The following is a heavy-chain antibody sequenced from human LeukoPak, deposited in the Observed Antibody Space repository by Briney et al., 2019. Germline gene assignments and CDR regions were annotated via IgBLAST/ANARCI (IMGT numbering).Heavy chain of an antibody. CDR2: ISFRGST. D-gene: IGHD6-13*01. Sequence: SETLSLTCSVSGGSISSDYWSWIRQPPGKGLEWIGYISFRGSTNYNPSFKSRVTMSLDTSRNQFSLRLRSVTAADTAMYYCAKGGGGIAADYWGQGTLVTVSS. CDR3: AKGGGGIAADY. CDR1: GGSISSDY. V-gene: IGHV4-59*01. J-gene: IGHJ4*02.